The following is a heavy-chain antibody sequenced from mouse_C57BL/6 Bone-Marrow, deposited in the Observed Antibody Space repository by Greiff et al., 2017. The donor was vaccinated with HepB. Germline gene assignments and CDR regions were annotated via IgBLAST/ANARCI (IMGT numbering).Heavy chain of an antibody. J-gene: IGHJ4*01. Sequence: DVHLVESGPGLAKPSQTLSLTCSVTGYSITSDYWNWIRKFPGNKLEYMGYISYSGSTYYNPSLKSRISITRDTSKNQYYLQLNSVTTEDTATYYCARYRGTTVVAHYYAMDYWGQGTSVTVSS. D-gene: IGHD1-1*01. CDR3: ARYRGTTVVAHYYAMDY. CDR2: ISYSGST. CDR1: GYSITSDY. V-gene: IGHV3-8*01.